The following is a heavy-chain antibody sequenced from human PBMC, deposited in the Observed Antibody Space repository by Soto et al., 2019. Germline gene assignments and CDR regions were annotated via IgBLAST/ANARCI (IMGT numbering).Heavy chain of an antibody. CDR1: GYSFTSYW. CDR2: IDPSDSYT. CDR3: ARHRYYDSSGYYEIDY. J-gene: IGHJ4*02. D-gene: IGHD3-22*01. Sequence: PGESLKISCKGSGYSFTSYWISWVRQMPGKGLEWMGRIDPSDSYTNYSPSFQGHVTISADKSISTAYLQWSSLKASDTAMYYCARHRYYDSSGYYEIDYWGQGTQVTVSS. V-gene: IGHV5-10-1*01.